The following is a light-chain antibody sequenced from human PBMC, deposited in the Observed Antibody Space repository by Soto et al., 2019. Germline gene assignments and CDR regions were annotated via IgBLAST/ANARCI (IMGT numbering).Light chain of an antibody. CDR3: MQALQTPYT. Sequence: DIVMTQSPLSLPVTPGEPASISCRSSQSLLHSNGYNYLDWYLQKPGQSPQVLIYLGSNRASGVPDRFSGSGSGTDFTLKISSVEAEDVGVYYCMQALQTPYTFGQGTKLEIK. V-gene: IGKV2-28*01. CDR1: QSLLHSNGYNY. J-gene: IGKJ2*01. CDR2: LGS.